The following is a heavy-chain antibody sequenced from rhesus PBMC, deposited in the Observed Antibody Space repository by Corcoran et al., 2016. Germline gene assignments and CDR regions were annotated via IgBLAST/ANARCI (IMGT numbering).Heavy chain of an antibody. CDR3: ARGPIVVIKYGLDS. V-gene: IGHV4-80*01. D-gene: IGHD3-28*01. CDR2: IGDTKVNSGST. Sequence: QVQLQESCPGLVKPSETLSLTCAVSGASISSSWWSWIRPPPRTGPEWMCEIGDTKVNSGSTYRTPSLKSRVTIAKAASKNRYSLKLRSVTAADTAVYYCARGPIVVIKYGLDSWGQGVVVTVSS. CDR1: GASISSSW. J-gene: IGHJ6*01.